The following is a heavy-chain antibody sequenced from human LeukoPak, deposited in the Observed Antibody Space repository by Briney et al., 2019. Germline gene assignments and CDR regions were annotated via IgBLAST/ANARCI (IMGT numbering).Heavy chain of an antibody. J-gene: IGHJ5*02. V-gene: IGHV4-34*01. CDR3: ARLAEGLAALGVHNWFDP. CDR2: INHSGST. D-gene: IGHD6-6*01. CDR1: GGSFSGYY. Sequence: PSETLSLTCAVYGGSFSGYYWSWIRQPPGKGLEWIGEINHSGSTNYNPSLKSRVTISVDTSKNQFSLKLSSVTAADTAVYYCARLAEGLAALGVHNWFDPWGQGTLVTVSS.